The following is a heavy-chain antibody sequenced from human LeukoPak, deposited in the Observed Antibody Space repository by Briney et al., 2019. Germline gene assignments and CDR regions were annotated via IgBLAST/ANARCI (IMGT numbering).Heavy chain of an antibody. D-gene: IGHD3-9*01. V-gene: IGHV5-51*01. CDR3: ARHLTGPVYNWFDP. CDR1: GYSFTSYW. J-gene: IGHJ5*02. Sequence: RGESLKISCKGSGYSFTSYWIGWVRQMPGKGLEWMGIIYPGNSDTRYSPSFQGQVTISADKSISTAYLHWSSLKTSDTAMYYCARHLTGPVYNWFDPWGQGTLVTVSS. CDR2: IYPGNSDT.